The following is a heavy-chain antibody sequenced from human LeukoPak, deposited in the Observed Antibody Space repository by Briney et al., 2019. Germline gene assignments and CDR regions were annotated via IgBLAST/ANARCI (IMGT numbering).Heavy chain of an antibody. CDR3: ATIRLLYYYDSSGYANDY. V-gene: IGHV1-2*02. Sequence: ASVKVSCKASGYTFTGYYMHWVRQAPGQGLEWMGWINPNSGGTNYAQKFQGRVTMTRDTSISTAYMELSRLRSDDTAVYYCATIRLLYYYDSSGYANDYWGQGTLVTVSS. CDR1: GYTFTGYY. J-gene: IGHJ4*02. CDR2: INPNSGGT. D-gene: IGHD3-22*01.